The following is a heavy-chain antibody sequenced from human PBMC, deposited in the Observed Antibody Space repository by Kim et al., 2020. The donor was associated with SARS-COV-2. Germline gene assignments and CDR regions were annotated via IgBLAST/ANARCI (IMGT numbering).Heavy chain of an antibody. Sequence: NKYDAASVKGRVTISRDNSKNTLYLQMNSLRAEDTAVYYCAKEGVAVAFDYWGQGTLVTVSS. V-gene: IGHV3-30*02. CDR2: NK. D-gene: IGHD6-19*01. CDR3: AKEGVAVAFDY. J-gene: IGHJ4*02.